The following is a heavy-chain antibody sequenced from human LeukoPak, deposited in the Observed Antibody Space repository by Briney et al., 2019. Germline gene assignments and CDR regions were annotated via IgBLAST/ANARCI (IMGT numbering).Heavy chain of an antibody. J-gene: IGHJ5*02. CDR2: TCYRSTWYN. CDR3: ARRLTQYDCFDP. D-gene: IGHD2-2*01. V-gene: IGHV6-1*01. Sequence: TLSLTCAISGDSVSSNSVTWNWIRQSPSRGLEWLGRTCYRSTWYNDYAVSVRDRITVNPDTSKNQFSLHLNSVTPEDTAVYYCARRLTQYDCFDPWGQGILVTVSS. CDR1: GDSVSSNSVT.